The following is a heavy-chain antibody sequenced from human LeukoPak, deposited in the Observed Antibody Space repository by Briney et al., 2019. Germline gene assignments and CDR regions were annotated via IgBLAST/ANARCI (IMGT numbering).Heavy chain of an antibody. D-gene: IGHD4-17*01. J-gene: IGHJ4*02. CDR3: AQDGTTVTTWYFDY. CDR1: GFTFSSYG. CDR2: IWYDGSNK. V-gene: IGHV3-33*06. Sequence: GGSLRLSCAASGFTFSSYGMHWVRQAPGKGLEWVAVIWYDGSNKYYADSVKGRFTISRDNSKNTLYLQMNSLRAEDTAVYYCAQDGTTVTTWYFDYWGQGTLVTVSS.